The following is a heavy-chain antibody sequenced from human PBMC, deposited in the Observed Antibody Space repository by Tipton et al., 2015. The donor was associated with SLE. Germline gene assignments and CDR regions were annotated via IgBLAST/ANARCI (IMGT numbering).Heavy chain of an antibody. CDR3: ARLIRTDDFWSRCDAMDV. Sequence: TLSLTCTVSGGPITSRYWSWIRQPQGKGLEWIAYISYSGSTNYNPSLKSRVTMFVDKSKDQFSLRLDSVTAADTAVYYCARLIRTDDFWSRCDAMDVCGQRITFTVSS. CDR1: GGPITSRY. V-gene: IGHV4-59*11. D-gene: IGHD3-3*01. J-gene: IGHJ6*02. CDR2: ISYSGST.